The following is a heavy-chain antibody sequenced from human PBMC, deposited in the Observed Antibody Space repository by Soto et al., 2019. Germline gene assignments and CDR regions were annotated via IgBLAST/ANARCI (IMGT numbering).Heavy chain of an antibody. CDR3: ARDPHSYYYDSSGSIPGGWFDP. CDR2: ISAYNGNT. CDR1: GYTFTSYG. Sequence: ASVKVSCKASGYTFTSYGISWVRQAPGQGPEWMGWISAYNGNTNYAQKLQGRVTMTTDTSTSTAYMELRSLRSDDTAVYYCARDPHSYYYDSSGSIPGGWFDPWGQGTLVTVSS. V-gene: IGHV1-18*01. J-gene: IGHJ5*02. D-gene: IGHD3-22*01.